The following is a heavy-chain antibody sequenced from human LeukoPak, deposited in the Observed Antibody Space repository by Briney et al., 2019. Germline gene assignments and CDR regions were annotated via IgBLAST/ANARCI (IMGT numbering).Heavy chain of an antibody. CDR1: VGSISSYY. Sequence: SETLSLTCTVSVGSISSYYWSWIRQSPGEGLGCIGYIYYSGSTNYNPSLKSRVTMSVDTSKNQFSLKLTSVTAADTAVYYCARGKGYFDYWGQGTLVTVSS. CDR3: ARGKGYFDY. J-gene: IGHJ4*02. V-gene: IGHV4-59*01. CDR2: IYYSGST. D-gene: IGHD3-16*01.